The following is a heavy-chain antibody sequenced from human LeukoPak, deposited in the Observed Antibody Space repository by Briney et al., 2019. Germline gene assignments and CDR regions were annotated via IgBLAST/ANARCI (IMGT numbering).Heavy chain of an antibody. CDR3: AGDSSNWNIDY. J-gene: IGHJ4*02. Sequence: GGSLRLSCAASGFTFSSYSMNWVRQAPGKGLDWVSSISSSSSYTYYADSVKGRFTISRDNAKNSLYLQMNSLRVEDTAVYYCAGDSSNWNIDYWGQGTPVTVSS. CDR2: ISSSSSYT. CDR1: GFTFSSYS. V-gene: IGHV3-21*01. D-gene: IGHD6-13*01.